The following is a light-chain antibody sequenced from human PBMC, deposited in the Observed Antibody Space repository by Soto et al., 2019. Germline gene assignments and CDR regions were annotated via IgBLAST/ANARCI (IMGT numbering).Light chain of an antibody. Sequence: QSALTQPASVSGSPGQSSTISCTGTSSDVGSYNLVSWYQQHPGKAPTLMMYEGSKRTSGVSNRCSGSKSGNTASLTISGLQAEDEADYYCCSYAGSSAVVFGVGTELTAL. V-gene: IGLV2-23*01. CDR2: EGS. CDR3: CSYAGSSAVV. J-gene: IGLJ2*01. CDR1: SSDVGSYNL.